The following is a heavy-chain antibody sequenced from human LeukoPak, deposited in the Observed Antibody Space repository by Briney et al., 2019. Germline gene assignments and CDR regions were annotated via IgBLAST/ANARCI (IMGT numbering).Heavy chain of an antibody. CDR1: GGSFSGYF. Sequence: SETLSLTCTVFGGSFSGYFWSWIRQPPGKGLEWIGGIIHSGGTNYNPSIKSRVTISVNTSKNHFSLNLSSVTAADTAVYYCARGQFSYGSGNNWFDPWGQGALVTVSS. D-gene: IGHD3-10*01. CDR2: IIHSGGT. J-gene: IGHJ5*02. CDR3: ARGQFSYGSGNNWFDP. V-gene: IGHV4-34*01.